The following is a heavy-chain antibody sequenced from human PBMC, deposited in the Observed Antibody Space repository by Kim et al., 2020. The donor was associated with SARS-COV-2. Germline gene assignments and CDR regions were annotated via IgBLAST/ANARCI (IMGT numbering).Heavy chain of an antibody. CDR3: ARAYGDYYFDY. Sequence: RTYCAASVKGRFPISKDTSKNTLYLQMNSLRAGDTAVYYCARAYGDYYFDYWGQGTLVTVSS. CDR2: RT. V-gene: IGHV3-53*01. D-gene: IGHD4-17*01. J-gene: IGHJ4*02.